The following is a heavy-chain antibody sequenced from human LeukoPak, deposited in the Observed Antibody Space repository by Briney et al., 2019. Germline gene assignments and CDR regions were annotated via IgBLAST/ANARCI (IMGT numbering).Heavy chain of an antibody. V-gene: IGHV1-3*01. D-gene: IGHD3-3*01. CDR1: GYTFTSYA. J-gene: IGHJ4*02. Sequence: ASVKVSCKASGYTFTSYAMHWVRQAPGQRLEWMGWINAGNGNTKYSQKFQGRVTITRDTSASTAYMELSSLRSEDTAVYYCARTLPYDFWSGYPTFYFDYWGQGTLVTVSS. CDR3: ARTLPYDFWSGYPTFYFDY. CDR2: INAGNGNT.